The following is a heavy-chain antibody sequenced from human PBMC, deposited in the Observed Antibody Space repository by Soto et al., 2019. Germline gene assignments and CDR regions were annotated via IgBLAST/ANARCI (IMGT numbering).Heavy chain of an antibody. D-gene: IGHD3-22*01. CDR3: ATGLVVRNYYYYGMDV. CDR1: GYTFTGYY. Sequence: ASVKVSCKASGYTFTGYYMHWVRQAPGQGLEWMGWINPNSGGTNYAQKFQGRVTMTRDTSKNQFSLKLSSVTAADTAVYYCATGLVVRNYYYYGMDVWGQGTTVTVSS. V-gene: IGHV1-2*02. CDR2: INPNSGGT. J-gene: IGHJ6*02.